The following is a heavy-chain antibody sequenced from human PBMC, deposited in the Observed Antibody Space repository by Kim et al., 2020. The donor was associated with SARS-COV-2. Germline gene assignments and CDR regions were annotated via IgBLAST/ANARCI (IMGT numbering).Heavy chain of an antibody. CDR2: IYSGGST. CDR3: ARSVGNRIYAFDI. V-gene: IGHV3-66*01. J-gene: IGHJ3*02. D-gene: IGHD7-27*01. CDR1: GFTVSSNY. Sequence: GGSLRLSCAASGFTVSSNYMSWVRQAPGKGLEWVSVIYSGGSTYYAASVEGRFTNSRNNSKNTLYLLRNSLGAEDTAGYYCARSVGNRIYAFDIWGEGTMVTVSS.